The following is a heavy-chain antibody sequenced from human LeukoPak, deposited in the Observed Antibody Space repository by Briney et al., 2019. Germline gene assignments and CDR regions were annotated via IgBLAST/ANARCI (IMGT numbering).Heavy chain of an antibody. J-gene: IGHJ3*02. V-gene: IGHV4-39*01. D-gene: IGHD3-22*01. CDR1: GGSGSDTSYY. CDR2: IYFSET. CDR3: ASPSKLVISRGGFDM. Sequence: SETLSLTCTVSGGSGSDTSYYWAWIRQPPGKGLEWIGSIYFSETKYNPSLKSRITISGDASKKQFSLKLSSVTAADTAVYYCASPSKLVISRGGFDMWGQGTMVTVSA.